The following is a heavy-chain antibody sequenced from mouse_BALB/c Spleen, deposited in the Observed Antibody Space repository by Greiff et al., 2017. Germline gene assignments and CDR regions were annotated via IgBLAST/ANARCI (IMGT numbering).Heavy chain of an antibody. CDR2: ISSGGST. V-gene: IGHV5-6-5*01. D-gene: IGHD2-5*01. CDR1: GFTFSSYA. CDR3: ARGSNYNY. J-gene: IGHJ2*01. Sequence: EVMLVESGVGLVKPGGSLKLSCAASGFTFSSYAMSWVRQTPEKRLEWVASISSGGSTYYPDSVKGRFTISRDNARNILYLQMSSLRSEDTAMYYCARGSNYNYWGQGTTLTVSS.